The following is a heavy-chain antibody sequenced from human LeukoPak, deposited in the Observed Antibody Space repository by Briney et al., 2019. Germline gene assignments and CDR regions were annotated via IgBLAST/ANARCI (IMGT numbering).Heavy chain of an antibody. CDR1: GESFSGYY. J-gene: IGHJ3*02. Sequence: SETLSLTCAVYGESFSGYYWSWVRQSPGKGLEWIGEINHSGSTNYNSSLKSRVTISVDTSKSQFSLRLSSVTAADTDVYYCAKVYSSSSRDAFDIWGQGTMVTVSS. V-gene: IGHV4-34*01. CDR2: INHSGST. CDR3: AKVYSSSSRDAFDI. D-gene: IGHD6-6*01.